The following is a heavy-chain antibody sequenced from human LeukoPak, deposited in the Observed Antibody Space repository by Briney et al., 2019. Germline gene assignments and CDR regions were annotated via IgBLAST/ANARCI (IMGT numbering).Heavy chain of an antibody. J-gene: IGHJ3*02. V-gene: IGHV4-59*08. Sequence: SETLSLTCTVSGGSISSYYWSRIRQPPGKGLEWIGYIYYSGSTNYNPSLKSRVTISVDTSKNQFSLKLSSVTAADTAVYYCARHATDALDIWGQGTMVTVSS. CDR2: IYYSGST. CDR3: ARHATDALDI. CDR1: GGSISSYY.